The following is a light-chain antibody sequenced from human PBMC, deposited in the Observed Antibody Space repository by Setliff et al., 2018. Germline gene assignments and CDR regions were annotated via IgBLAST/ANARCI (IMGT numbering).Light chain of an antibody. CDR2: EVA. CDR3: GSYTNTFGYV. CDR1: SSDIGTHKF. J-gene: IGLJ1*01. Sequence: QSVLTQPPSASGSPGQSVTISCTGTSSDIGTHKFVSWYQQHPGKAPKLMIYEVAERPSGVPDRFSGSKSGNTATLTVSGLQADDEADYFCGSYTNTFGYVFGSGTKVTVL. V-gene: IGLV2-8*01.